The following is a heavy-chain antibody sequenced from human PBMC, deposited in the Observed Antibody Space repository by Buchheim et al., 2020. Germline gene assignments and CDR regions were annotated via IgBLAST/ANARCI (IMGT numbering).Heavy chain of an antibody. J-gene: IGHJ2*01. V-gene: IGHV4-59*08. Sequence: QVQLQESGPGLVKPSETLSLTCTVSGGSISSYYWSWIRQPPGKGLEWIGYIYYSGSTNYNPSLKSRVTISVDTSKNQFSLKLSSVTAADTAVYYCARHGVADIVVVPAAIFIDWYFDLWGRGTL. CDR1: GGSISSYY. CDR3: ARHGVADIVVVPAAIFIDWYFDL. D-gene: IGHD2-2*02. CDR2: IYYSGST.